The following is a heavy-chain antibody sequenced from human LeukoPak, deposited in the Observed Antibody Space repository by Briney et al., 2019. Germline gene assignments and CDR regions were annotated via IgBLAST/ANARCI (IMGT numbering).Heavy chain of an antibody. CDR1: GYTLTSYD. J-gene: IGHJ4*02. Sequence: GASVKVSCKVSGYTLTSYDINWVRQATGQGLEWMGWMNPNSGNTGYAQKFQGRVTMTRNTSISTAYMELSSPRSEDTAVYYCARESRNYDFWSGYLSAFDYWGQGTLVTVSS. V-gene: IGHV1-8*01. D-gene: IGHD3-3*01. CDR2: MNPNSGNT. CDR3: ARESRNYDFWSGYLSAFDY.